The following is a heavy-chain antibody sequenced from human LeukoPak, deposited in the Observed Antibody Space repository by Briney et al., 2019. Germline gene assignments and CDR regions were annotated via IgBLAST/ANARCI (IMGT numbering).Heavy chain of an antibody. CDR1: GYSFTSYW. V-gene: IGHV5-51*01. CDR3: ARQGYVCSSTSCESVGGFDP. D-gene: IGHD2-2*01. Sequence: GESLKISCKGPGYSFTSYWTGWVRQMPGKGLEWMGIIYPGDSDTRYSPSFQGQVTISADKSISTAYLQWSSLKASDTAMYYCARQGYVCSSTSCESVGGFDPRGQGTLVTVSS. CDR2: IYPGDSDT. J-gene: IGHJ5*02.